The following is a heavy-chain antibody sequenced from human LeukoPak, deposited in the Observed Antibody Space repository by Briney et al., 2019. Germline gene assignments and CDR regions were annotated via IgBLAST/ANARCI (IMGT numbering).Heavy chain of an antibody. CDR1: GFTFSRYW. D-gene: IGHD6-6*01. Sequence: PGGSLRLSCAASGFTFSRYWMQWVRQAPGKGLVWVSRTNSDGSSTSYADSVKGRFTISRDNAKNTLYLQMNSLRAEDTAVYYCARVSSSSSSYYFDYWGQGTLVTVSS. V-gene: IGHV3-74*01. CDR3: ARVSSSSSSYYFDY. CDR2: TNSDGSST. J-gene: IGHJ4*02.